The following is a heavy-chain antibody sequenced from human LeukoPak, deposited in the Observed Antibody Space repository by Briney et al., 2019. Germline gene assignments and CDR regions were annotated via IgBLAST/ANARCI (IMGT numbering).Heavy chain of an antibody. Sequence: GGSLRLSCAASAFTFSNYWMSWVRQVPGKGLEWVANIKGDGTEKYYVDSVKGRFTISRDNAKNSLYLQMNSLRAEDTAVYYCARDSHYDRSGHGYYFDFWGQGTLVTVSS. D-gene: IGHD3-22*01. CDR1: AFTFSNYW. V-gene: IGHV3-7*01. CDR2: IKGDGTEK. CDR3: ARDSHYDRSGHGYYFDF. J-gene: IGHJ4*02.